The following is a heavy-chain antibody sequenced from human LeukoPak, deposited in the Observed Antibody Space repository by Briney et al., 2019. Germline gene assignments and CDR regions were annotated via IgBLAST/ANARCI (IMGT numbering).Heavy chain of an antibody. V-gene: IGHV3-48*03. Sequence: GGSLRLSCVASGFTFSNYEMNWVRQAPGKGLEWVSYISNSGSTKYYADSVQGRFTVSRDNAKNSLYLQMNSLRVEDTAVYYCARENIRSGSYELDYWGQGTLVTVSS. CDR1: GFTFSNYE. CDR3: ARENIRSGSYELDY. D-gene: IGHD3-10*01. CDR2: ISNSGSTK. J-gene: IGHJ4*02.